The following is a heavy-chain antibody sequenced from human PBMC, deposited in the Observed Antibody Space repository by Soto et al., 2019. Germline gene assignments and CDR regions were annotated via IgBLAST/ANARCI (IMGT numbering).Heavy chain of an antibody. J-gene: IGHJ1*01. Sequence: SETLSLTCTVSGGSISSYYWSWIRQPPGKGLEWIGYIYYSGSTNYNPSLKSRVTISVDTSKNQFSLKLSSVTAADTAVYYCARGDSPATWSGYPSEYFQHWGQGTLVTVSS. V-gene: IGHV4-59*01. D-gene: IGHD3-3*01. CDR1: GGSISSYY. CDR2: IYYSGST. CDR3: ARGDSPATWSGYPSEYFQH.